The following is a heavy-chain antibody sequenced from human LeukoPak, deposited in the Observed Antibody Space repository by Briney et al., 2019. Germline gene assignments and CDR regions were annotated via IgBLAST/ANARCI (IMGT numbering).Heavy chain of an antibody. CDR3: AREIRVTCFDY. D-gene: IGHD3-10*01. J-gene: IGHJ4*02. V-gene: IGHV3-21*01. CDR1: GFTFSSYS. Sequence: GGSLRLSCAASGFTFSSYSMNWVRQAPGKGLEWVSSISSSSSYIYYADSAKGRFTISRDNAKNSLYLQMNSLRAEDTAVYYCAREIRVTCFDYWGQGTLVTVSS. CDR2: ISSSSSYI.